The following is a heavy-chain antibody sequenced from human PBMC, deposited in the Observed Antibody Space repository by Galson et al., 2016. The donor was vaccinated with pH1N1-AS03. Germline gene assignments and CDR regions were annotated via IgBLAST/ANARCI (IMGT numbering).Heavy chain of an antibody. D-gene: IGHD1-26*01. V-gene: IGHV3-64*01. CDR3: ARGPVSYSYYWFPPPDY. J-gene: IGHJ4*02. CDR2: ISGNGVST. CDR1: GFTFSSYA. Sequence: SLRLSCAASGFTFSSYAMYWVRQAPGKGLEYVSAISGNGVSTYYANSVKGRFTISRDNSKNTLYLQMGSLSAEDVAVYYCARGPVSYSYYWFPPPDYGGQEPLVAVSA.